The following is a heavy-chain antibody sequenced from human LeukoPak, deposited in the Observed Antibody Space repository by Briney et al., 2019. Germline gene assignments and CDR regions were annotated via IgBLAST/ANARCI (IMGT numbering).Heavy chain of an antibody. CDR1: GFTFSSYA. CDR2: ISSNGGST. Sequence: GGSLRLSCSASGFTFSSYAMHWVRQAPGKGLEYVSAISSNGGSTYYADSVKGRFTISRGNSKNTLYLQMSSLRAEDTAVYYCTLIAAAGTHFDYWGQGTLVTVSS. CDR3: TLIAAAGTHFDY. J-gene: IGHJ4*02. V-gene: IGHV3-64D*09. D-gene: IGHD6-13*01.